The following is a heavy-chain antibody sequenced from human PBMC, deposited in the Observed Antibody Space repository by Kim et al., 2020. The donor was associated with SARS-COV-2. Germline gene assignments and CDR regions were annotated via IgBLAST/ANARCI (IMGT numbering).Heavy chain of an antibody. J-gene: IGHJ5*02. CDR3: AREGSGSYNWLDP. Sequence: ASVKVSCKASGYTFETFSLYWLRKAPGQRFEWMGWINGGNGNTRYSQNFQGRVIFTRDTSATTAYMELTSLTFKDTAVYYCAREGSGSYNWLDPWCQGTLVTVSS. CDR1: GYTFETFS. CDR2: INGGNGNT. V-gene: IGHV1-3*01. D-gene: IGHD3-10*01.